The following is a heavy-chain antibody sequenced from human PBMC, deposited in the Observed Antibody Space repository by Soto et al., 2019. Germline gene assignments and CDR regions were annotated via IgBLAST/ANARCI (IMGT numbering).Heavy chain of an antibody. D-gene: IGHD4-17*01. CDR3: ARDRYGDPLWGQDDFDY. J-gene: IGHJ4*02. Sequence: TGGSLILSCVASGFTFSSYAMRWVRQAPGKGLEWVSTISDGGNSTYSADSVKGRFTISRDNSKNMLYLQMNSLRAEDTAVYYCARDRYGDPLWGQDDFDYWGQGTLVTVSS. CDR2: ISDGGNST. CDR1: GFTFSSYA. V-gene: IGHV3-23*01.